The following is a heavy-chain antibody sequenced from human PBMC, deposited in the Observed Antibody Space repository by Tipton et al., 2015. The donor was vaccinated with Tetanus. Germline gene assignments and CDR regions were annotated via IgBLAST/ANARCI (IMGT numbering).Heavy chain of an antibody. CDR1: GGSFSTYF. CDR2: IIPIFGPP. CDR3: ARSRGGTREYYAIAY. Sequence: VQKPGSSVKVSCKTSGGSFSTYFTSWVRQAPGQGLEWMGGIIPIFGPPNYAQKFQGRVTITADKSTSTAYMELTNLTSEDTAVYYCARSRGGTREYYAIAYWGQGTLVTVSP. D-gene: IGHD3-3*01. V-gene: IGHV1-69*06. J-gene: IGHJ4*02.